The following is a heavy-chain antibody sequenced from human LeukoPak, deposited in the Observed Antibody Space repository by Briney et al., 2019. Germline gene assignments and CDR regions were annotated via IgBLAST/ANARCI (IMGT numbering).Heavy chain of an antibody. D-gene: IGHD5-18*01. CDR2: VSGSGINT. J-gene: IGHJ4*02. CDR1: GFTFSICA. CDR3: AKGPRYSFLDY. Sequence: GGSLRLSCAASGFTFSICAMNWVRQAPGKGLEWVSTVSGSGINTYYADSVKGRFTISRDNSRNTLYLQVNSLRAEDTAVYYCAKGPRYSFLDYWGQGTLVTVSS. V-gene: IGHV3-23*01.